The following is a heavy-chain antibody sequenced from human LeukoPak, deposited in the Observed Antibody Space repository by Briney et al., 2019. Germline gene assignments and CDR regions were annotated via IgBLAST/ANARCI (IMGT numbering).Heavy chain of an antibody. D-gene: IGHD1-14*01. J-gene: IGHJ4*02. V-gene: IGHV3-23*01. Sequence: PGGSLRLSCAASGFTFSNYAMSWVRQAPGQGLEWVSTISGGGSTTYYTDSVKGRFTVSTDTPTNTLYLQMNSLRAEDTAVYYCAKDKGAVTGTFDYWGEEALVTVSS. CDR3: AKDKGAVTGTFDY. CDR2: ISGGGSTT. CDR1: GFTFSNYA.